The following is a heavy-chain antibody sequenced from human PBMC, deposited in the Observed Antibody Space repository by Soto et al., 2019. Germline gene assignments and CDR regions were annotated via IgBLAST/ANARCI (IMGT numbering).Heavy chain of an antibody. V-gene: IGHV1-3*01. D-gene: IGHD5-12*01. CDR3: TGYSGYDRPFTFDY. CDR1: GYTFTSYA. J-gene: IGHJ4*02. Sequence: ASVKVSCKASGYTFTSYAMHWVRQAPGQRLEWMGWINAGNGNTKYSQKFQGRVTITRDTSASTAYMELSSLRSEDTAVYYCTGYSGYDRPFTFDYWGQGTLVTVSS. CDR2: INAGNGNT.